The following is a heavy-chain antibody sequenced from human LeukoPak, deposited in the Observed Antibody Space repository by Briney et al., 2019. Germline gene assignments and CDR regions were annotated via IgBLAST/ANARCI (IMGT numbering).Heavy chain of an antibody. CDR1: GGSISSGGYS. J-gene: IGHJ4*02. Sequence: SETLSLTCAVSGGSISSGGYSWSWIRQPPGKGLEWIGYIYHSGSTYYNPSLKSRVTISVDRSKNQFSLKLSSVTAADTAVYYCAREKSYYYGSGTMGVDYWGQGTLVTVSS. CDR3: AREKSYYYGSGTMGVDY. V-gene: IGHV4-30-2*01. D-gene: IGHD3-10*01. CDR2: IYHSGST.